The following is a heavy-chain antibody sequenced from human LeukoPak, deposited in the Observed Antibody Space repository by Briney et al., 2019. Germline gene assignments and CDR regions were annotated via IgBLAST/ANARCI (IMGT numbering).Heavy chain of an antibody. CDR1: GFTFDDYA. CDR2: ISWNSGRI. D-gene: IGHD2-21*02. Sequence: HPGRSLRLSCAASGFTFDDYAMHWVRQAPGKGLEWLSGISWNSGRIGYADSVKGRFTISRDNAKNSPYLQMNSLRAEDTALYYCAKALGTAYCGGDCLDAFNIWGQGTMVTVSS. CDR3: AKALGTAYCGGDCLDAFNI. V-gene: IGHV3-9*01. J-gene: IGHJ3*02.